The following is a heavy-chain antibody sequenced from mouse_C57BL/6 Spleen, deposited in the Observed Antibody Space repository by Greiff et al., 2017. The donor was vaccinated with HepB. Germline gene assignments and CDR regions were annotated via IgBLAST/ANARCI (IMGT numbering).Heavy chain of an antibody. CDR3: ARSGTTVVAPYFDV. D-gene: IGHD1-1*01. CDR2: IDPSDSYT. J-gene: IGHJ1*03. CDR1: GYTFTSYW. V-gene: IGHV1-59*01. Sequence: QVQLQQPGAELVRPGTSVKLSCKASGYTFTSYWMHWVKQRPGQGLEWIGVIDPSDSYTNYNQKFKGKATLTVDTSSSTAYMQLSSLTSEDSAVYYCARSGTTVVAPYFDVWGTGTTVTVSS.